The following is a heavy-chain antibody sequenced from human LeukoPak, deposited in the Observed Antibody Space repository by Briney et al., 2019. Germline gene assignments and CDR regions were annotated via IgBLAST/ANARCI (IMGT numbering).Heavy chain of an antibody. CDR1: GGPISSYY. J-gene: IGHJ5*02. D-gene: IGHD3-10*01. Sequence: SETLSLTCTVSGGPISSYYWSWIRQPAGKGLEWIGRIYTSGSTNYNPSPKSRVTMSVDTSKNQFSLKLSSVTAADTAVYYCARVGSGSYYNWFDPWGQGTLVTVSS. CDR3: ARVGSGSYYNWFDP. V-gene: IGHV4-4*07. CDR2: IYTSGST.